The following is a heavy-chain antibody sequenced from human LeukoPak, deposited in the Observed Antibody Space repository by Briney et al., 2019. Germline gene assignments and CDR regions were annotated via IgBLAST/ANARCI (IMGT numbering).Heavy chain of an antibody. CDR1: GGSISSSGYY. CDR3: ARHYDFWSGYYPFDY. D-gene: IGHD3-3*01. Sequence: SETLSLTCTVSGGSISSSGYYWGWIRQPPGKGLEWIASIYHSGSTYYNPSLKSRVTISVDTSKNQFSLKLSSVTAADTAVYYCARHYDFWSGYYPFDYWGQGTLVTVSS. V-gene: IGHV4-39*01. CDR2: IYHSGST. J-gene: IGHJ4*02.